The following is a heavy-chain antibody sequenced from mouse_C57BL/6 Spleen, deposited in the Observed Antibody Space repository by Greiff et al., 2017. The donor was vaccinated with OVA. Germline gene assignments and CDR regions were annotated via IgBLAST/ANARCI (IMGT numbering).Heavy chain of an antibody. D-gene: IGHD2-3*01. V-gene: IGHV1-62-2*01. Sequence: QVQLQQSGAELVKPGASVKLSCKASGYTFTEYTIHWVKQRSGQGLEWIGWFYPGSGSIKYNEKFKDKATLTADKSSSTVYMELSRLTSEDSAVYFWARHEDPDGYYGVYYFDYWGQGTTLTVSS. CDR1: GYTFTEYT. J-gene: IGHJ2*01. CDR2: FYPGSGSI. CDR3: ARHEDPDGYYGVYYFDY.